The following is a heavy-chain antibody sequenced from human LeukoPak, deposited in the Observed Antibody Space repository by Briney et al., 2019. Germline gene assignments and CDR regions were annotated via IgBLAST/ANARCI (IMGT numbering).Heavy chain of an antibody. CDR2: ISSSGTYI. V-gene: IGHV3-21*06. CDR1: GFTFSSYA. D-gene: IGHD2-2*01. Sequence: GGSLRLSCAASGFTFSSYAMNWVRQAPGKGLEWVSSISSSGTYIYYADSVKGRFTMSRDNAKNSVYLQMNSLRAEDTAVYYCAREYCSSTSCYFDYWGQGTLVTVSS. CDR3: AREYCSSTSCYFDY. J-gene: IGHJ4*02.